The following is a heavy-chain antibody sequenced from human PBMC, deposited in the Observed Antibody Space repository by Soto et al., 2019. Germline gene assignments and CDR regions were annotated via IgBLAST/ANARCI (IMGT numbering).Heavy chain of an antibody. J-gene: IGHJ5*02. Sequence: GGSLRLSCAASGFTFSSYWMHWVRQAPGKGLVWVSRINSDGSSTSYADSVKGRFTISRDNAKNTLYLQMNSLRAEDTAVYYCARGKQYVNWNDFPPVFDPWGQGTLVTVSS. V-gene: IGHV3-74*01. CDR3: ARGKQYVNWNDFPPVFDP. CDR1: GFTFSSYW. D-gene: IGHD1-20*01. CDR2: INSDGSST.